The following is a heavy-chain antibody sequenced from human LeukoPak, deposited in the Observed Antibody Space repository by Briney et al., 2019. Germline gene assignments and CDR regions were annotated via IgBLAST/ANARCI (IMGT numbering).Heavy chain of an antibody. V-gene: IGHV3-48*03. D-gene: IGHD6-19*01. CDR1: GFTFSTSE. CDR3: VRDGISVAANAFDV. CDR2: IDGRGATI. J-gene: IGHJ3*01. Sequence: GGSLRLSCAASGFTFSTSEMNWVRRAPGKGLEWLSYIDGRGATIFYADSVKGRFTISRDNAKNSLYLQMNSLRVEDTALYYCVRDGISVAANAFDVWGQGTMVTVSS.